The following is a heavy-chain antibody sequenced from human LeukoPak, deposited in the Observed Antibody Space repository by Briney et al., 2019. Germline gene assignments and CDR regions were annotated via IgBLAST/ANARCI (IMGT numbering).Heavy chain of an antibody. CDR2: INDSGGRT. J-gene: IGHJ4*02. CDR3: DGADY. CDR1: GFTFSNYA. Sequence: PGGSLRLSCAASGFTFSNYAMGRVRQAPGKGLEWVSTINDSGGRTHYADSVKGQFTISRDNSKNTLYLQMKSLRAEDTAVYYCDGADYWGQGTLVTVSS. V-gene: IGHV3-23*01.